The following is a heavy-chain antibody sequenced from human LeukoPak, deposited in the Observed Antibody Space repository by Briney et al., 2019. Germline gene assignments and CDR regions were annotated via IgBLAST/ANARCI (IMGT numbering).Heavy chain of an antibody. V-gene: IGHV4-38-2*01. J-gene: IGHJ1*01. CDR1: GYSISSGYY. D-gene: IGHD1-14*01. CDR2: IYHSGST. Sequence: SETLSLTCAVSGYSISSGYYWGWIRQPPGKGLEWIGSIYHSGSTYYNPSLKSRVTISVDTSKNQFSLKLSSVTAADTAVYYCARANTEKYFQHWGQGTLVTVPS. CDR3: ARANTEKYFQH.